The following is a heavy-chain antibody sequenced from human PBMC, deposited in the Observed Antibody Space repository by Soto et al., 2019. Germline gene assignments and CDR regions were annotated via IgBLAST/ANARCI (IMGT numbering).Heavy chain of an antibody. J-gene: IGHJ6*02. V-gene: IGHV5-10-1*01. CDR3: ARLRYSSSWPYYYGMDV. D-gene: IGHD6-13*01. Sequence: PGESLKISCKGSGYSFTSYWISWVRQMPGKGLEWMGRIDPSDSYTNYSPSFQGHVTISADKSISTAYLQWSSLKASDTAMYYCARLRYSSSWPYYYGMDVWGQGTTVTVSS. CDR2: IDPSDSYT. CDR1: GYSFTSYW.